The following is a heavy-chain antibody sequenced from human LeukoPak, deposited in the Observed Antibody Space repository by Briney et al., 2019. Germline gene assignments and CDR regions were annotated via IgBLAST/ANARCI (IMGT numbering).Heavy chain of an antibody. CDR2: IHYSGSA. Sequence: SETLSLTFAVYGGSFSGYYWTWIRQPPGKGPEWIGEIHYSGSATYNPSLKSRVTISVDTSKNQFSLKMNSVTAADTALYYCARGQWFRAFWSRGTPVTVSS. CDR3: ARGQWFRAF. D-gene: IGHD3-10*01. V-gene: IGHV4-34*01. CDR1: GGSFSGYY. J-gene: IGHJ4*02.